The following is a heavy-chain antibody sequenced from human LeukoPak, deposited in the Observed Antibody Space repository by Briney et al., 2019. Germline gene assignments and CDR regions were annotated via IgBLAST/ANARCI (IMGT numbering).Heavy chain of an antibody. D-gene: IGHD3-10*01. CDR3: ASRRYDYYGSGANWFDP. Sequence: GESLRLSCAASGFTLSPYNMNWVRQAPGKGLEWVSYICTSSSTIYYADSVKAWFTISRDNARDSLYLQMNSLRAEDTAVYYCASRRYDYYGSGANWFDPWGQGTLVTVSS. V-gene: IGHV3-48*04. CDR2: ICTSSSTI. CDR1: GFTLSPYN. J-gene: IGHJ5*02.